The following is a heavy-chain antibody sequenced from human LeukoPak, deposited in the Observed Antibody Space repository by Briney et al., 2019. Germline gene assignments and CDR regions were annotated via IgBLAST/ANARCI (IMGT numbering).Heavy chain of an antibody. D-gene: IGHD3-3*01. CDR3: ARDSLSSITIFGVVSYYYYGMDV. Sequence: ASVKVSCKASGYTFTSYAMHWVRQAPGQGLEWMGWISAYNGNTNYAQKLQGRVTMTTDTATSTAYMELRSLRSDDTAVYYCARDSLSSITIFGVVSYYYYGMDVWGQGTTVTVSS. V-gene: IGHV1-18*01. CDR2: ISAYNGNT. J-gene: IGHJ6*02. CDR1: GYTFTSYA.